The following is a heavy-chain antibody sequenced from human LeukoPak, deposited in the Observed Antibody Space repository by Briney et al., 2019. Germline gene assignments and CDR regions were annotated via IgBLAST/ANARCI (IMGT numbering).Heavy chain of an antibody. J-gene: IGHJ4*02. CDR2: ISGSGGST. CDR1: GFTFSSYA. Sequence: GGSLRLSCAASGFTFSSYAMSWDRQAPGKGLEWVSAISGSGGSTYYADSVKGRFTISRDNSKNTLYLQMNSLRAEDTAVYYCAKVAGYSYGRDYFDYWGQGTLVTVSS. CDR3: AKVAGYSYGRDYFDY. D-gene: IGHD5-18*01. V-gene: IGHV3-23*01.